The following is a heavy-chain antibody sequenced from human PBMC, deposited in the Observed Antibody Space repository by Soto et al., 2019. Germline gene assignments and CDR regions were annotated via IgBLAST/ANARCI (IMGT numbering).Heavy chain of an antibody. D-gene: IGHD3-22*01. J-gene: IGHJ4*02. CDR1: GYTFTSYY. CDR3: ARDYYDSSGYKAPLSY. CDR2: INPSGGST. Sequence: ASVKVSCKASGYTFTSYYMHWVRQAPGQGLEWMGIINPSGGSTSYAQKFQGRVTMTRDTSTSTVYMELSSLRSEDTAVYYCARDYYDSSGYKAPLSYWGQGTLVTVSS. V-gene: IGHV1-46*01.